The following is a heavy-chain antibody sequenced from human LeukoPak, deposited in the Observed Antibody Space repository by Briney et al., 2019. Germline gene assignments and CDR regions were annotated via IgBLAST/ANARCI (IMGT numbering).Heavy chain of an antibody. CDR1: GFTFSSYG. J-gene: IGHJ4*02. V-gene: IGHV3-30*02. Sequence: GGSLRLSCAASGFTFSSYGMHWVRQAPGKGLEWVAFIRYDGSNKYYADSVKGRFTISRDNSKNTLYLQMNSLRAEDTAVFYCARESQIRYYYDRSGYYYGALDYWGQGSLVTVSS. CDR3: ARESQIRYYYDRSGYYYGALDY. D-gene: IGHD3-22*01. CDR2: IRYDGSNK.